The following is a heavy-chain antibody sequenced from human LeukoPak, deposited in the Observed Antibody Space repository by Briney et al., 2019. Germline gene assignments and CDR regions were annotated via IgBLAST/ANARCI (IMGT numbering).Heavy chain of an antibody. J-gene: IGHJ3*02. V-gene: IGHV1-18*01. Sequence: GASVKVSCKASGYTFTSYGISWVRQAPGQGLEWMGWISAYNGNTNYAQKLQGRVTMTTDTSTSTAYMELRSLRSDDTAVYYCAKDSITIFWADAFDIWGQGTMVTVSS. CDR2: ISAYNGNT. CDR1: GYTFTSYG. CDR3: AKDSITIFWADAFDI. D-gene: IGHD3-9*01.